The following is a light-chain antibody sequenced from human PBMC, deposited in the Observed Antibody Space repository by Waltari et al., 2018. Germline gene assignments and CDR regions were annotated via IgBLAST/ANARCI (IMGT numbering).Light chain of an antibody. V-gene: IGLV3-1*01. CDR2: QDS. Sequence: SYELTQPPSVSVSPGQTASITCSGDKLGDKYACWYQQKPGQSPGLVIYQDSKRHSGIPERFSGSNSGNTATLTSGGTQAMDEADYYCQAWDSSTVVFGGGTKLTVL. CDR3: QAWDSSTVV. CDR1: KLGDKY. J-gene: IGLJ2*01.